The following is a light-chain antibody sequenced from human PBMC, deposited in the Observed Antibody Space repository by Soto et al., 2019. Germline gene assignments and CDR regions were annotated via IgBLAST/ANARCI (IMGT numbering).Light chain of an antibody. CDR2: TVS. V-gene: IGKV1-12*01. Sequence: IQMTQSPSSVSASVGDTVTLSCQTSHGVSGWLAWYQHKPGKDPTLLIYTVSNFQSGVTSRLSGSGSGTDVSLTITNLHPEDFATYYCQQGKTFPFTFGTGTKVEVK. CDR3: QQGKTFPFT. J-gene: IGKJ3*01. CDR1: HGVSGW.